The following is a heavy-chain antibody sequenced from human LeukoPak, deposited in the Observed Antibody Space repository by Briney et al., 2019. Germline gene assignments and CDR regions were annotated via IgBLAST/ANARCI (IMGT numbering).Heavy chain of an antibody. J-gene: IGHJ4*02. CDR3: ARDCSSTSCYTGLGY. CDR2: IYYSGST. Sequence: PSETLSLTCTVSGGSISSSSYYWGWIRQPPGKGLEWIGSIYYSGSTYYNPSLKSRVTISVDTSKNQFSLKLSSVTAADTAVYYCARDCSSTSCYTGLGYWGQGTLVTVSS. CDR1: GGSISSSSYY. D-gene: IGHD2-2*02. V-gene: IGHV4-39*02.